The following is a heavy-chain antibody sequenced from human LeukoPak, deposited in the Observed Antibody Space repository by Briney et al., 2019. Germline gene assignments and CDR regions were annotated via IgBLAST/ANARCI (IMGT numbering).Heavy chain of an antibody. V-gene: IGHV3-48*01. Sequence: GGSLRLSCAASGFTFSSYNMNWVRQAPGKGLEWVSYISSSSTIYYADSVKGRFTISRDNAKNSLYLQMNSLRAEDTAVYYCARGGDYGDEEYNWFDPWGQGTLVTVSS. CDR3: ARGGDYGDEEYNWFDP. CDR2: ISSSSTI. D-gene: IGHD4-17*01. CDR1: GFTFSSYN. J-gene: IGHJ5*02.